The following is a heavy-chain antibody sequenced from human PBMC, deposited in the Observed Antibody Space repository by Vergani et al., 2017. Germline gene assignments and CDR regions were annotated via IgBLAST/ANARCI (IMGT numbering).Heavy chain of an antibody. Sequence: QVQLQESGPGLVKPSETLSLTCTVSGGSISSYYWSWIRQPPGKGLEWIGYIYYSGSTNYNPSLKSRVTISVDTSKNQFSLKLSSVTAADTAVYYCARDPSGTGGWPVYGMDVWGQGTTVTVSS. CDR2: IYYSGST. D-gene: IGHD6-19*01. CDR3: ARDPSGTGGWPVYGMDV. J-gene: IGHJ6*02. V-gene: IGHV4-59*01. CDR1: GGSISSYY.